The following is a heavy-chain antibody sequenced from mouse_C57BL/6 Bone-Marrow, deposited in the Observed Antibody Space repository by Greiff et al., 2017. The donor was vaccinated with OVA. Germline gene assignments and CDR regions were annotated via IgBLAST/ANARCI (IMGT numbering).Heavy chain of an antibody. D-gene: IGHD1-1*02. Sequence: VQLQQSGAELARPGASVKMSCKASGYTFTSYTMHWVKQRPEQGLEWIGRIDPANGNTKYAPKFQGKATITADTSSNTAYLQLSSLTSEDTAIYYCARDYRGYFDYWGQGTTLTVSS. CDR2: IDPANGNT. CDR1: GYTFTSYT. J-gene: IGHJ2*01. V-gene: IGHV14-3*01. CDR3: ARDYRGYFDY.